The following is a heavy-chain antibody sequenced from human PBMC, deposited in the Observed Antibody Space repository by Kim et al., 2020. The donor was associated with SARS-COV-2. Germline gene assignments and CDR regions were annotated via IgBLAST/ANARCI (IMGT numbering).Heavy chain of an antibody. V-gene: IGHV3-33*05. Sequence: GGSLRLSCAASGFTFSSYGMHWVRQAPGKGLEWVAVISYDGSNKYYADSVKGRFTISRDNSKNTLYLQMNSLRAEDTAVYYCARGGDIVVVPAALLGYWGQRTLVTVSA. J-gene: IGHJ4*02. D-gene: IGHD2-2*01. CDR1: GFTFSSYG. CDR3: ARGGDIVVVPAALLGY. CDR2: ISYDGSNK.